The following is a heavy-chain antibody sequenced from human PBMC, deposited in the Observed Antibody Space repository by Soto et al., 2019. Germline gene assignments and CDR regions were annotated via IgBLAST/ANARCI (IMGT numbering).Heavy chain of an antibody. CDR1: GFTFRSFT. Sequence: EGSLRLSCAASGFTFRSFTMNWVRQAPGKGLEWVSTISSNSAYIYYTDALRGRFTISRDNAKNSLHLQMNSLRAEDTAVYYCTRDASRDSSARGWFDPWGPGTLVTVSS. V-gene: IGHV3-21*01. CDR3: TRDASRDSSARGWFDP. J-gene: IGHJ5*02. D-gene: IGHD6-13*01. CDR2: ISSNSAYI.